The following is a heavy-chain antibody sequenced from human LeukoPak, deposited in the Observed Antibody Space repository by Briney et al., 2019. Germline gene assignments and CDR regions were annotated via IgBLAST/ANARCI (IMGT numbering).Heavy chain of an antibody. D-gene: IGHD6-13*01. J-gene: IGHJ4*02. CDR3: AKAYSSSWENPFDY. Sequence: GGSLRLSCAASGFTFSAYATSWVRQAPGKGLEWVSVISSTGYNTYYADSVKGRFIISRDYSKNTLSLQMNSLRAEDTALYYCAKAYSSSWENPFDYWGQGTLVTVSS. CDR2: ISSTGYNT. CDR1: GFTFSAYA. V-gene: IGHV3-23*01.